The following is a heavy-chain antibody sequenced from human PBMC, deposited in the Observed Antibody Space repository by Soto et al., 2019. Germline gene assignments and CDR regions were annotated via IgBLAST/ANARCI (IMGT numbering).Heavy chain of an antibody. CDR2: INSDGSTS. CDR3: ARGDCVGGSCYSLAGSYYYYMDV. D-gene: IGHD2-15*01. J-gene: IGHJ6*03. Sequence: EVQLVESGGGLVQPGGSLRLSCAASGFTFSNYWMYWVRQAPGKGLVWVSRINSDGSTSSYADSVKGRFTISRDNAKSTLYLQMNSLRAEDTAVYYCARGDCVGGSCYSLAGSYYYYMDVWGKRDHGHRLL. CDR1: GFTFSNYW. V-gene: IGHV3-74*01.